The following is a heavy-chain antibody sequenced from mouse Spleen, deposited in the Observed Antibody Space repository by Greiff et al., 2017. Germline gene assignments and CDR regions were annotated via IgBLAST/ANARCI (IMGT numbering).Heavy chain of an antibody. J-gene: IGHJ3*01. D-gene: IGHD2-4*01. V-gene: IGHV2-2*01. Sequence: QVQLKESGPGLVQPSQSLSITCTVSGFSFTSYGVHWVRQSPGKGLEWLGVIWSGGSTDYNAAFISRLSISKDHSKSQVFFKMNSLQADDTAIYCCARNCRYDYAWFAYWGQGTLVTVSA. CDR1: GFSFTSYG. CDR3: ARNCRYDYAWFAY. CDR2: IWSGGST.